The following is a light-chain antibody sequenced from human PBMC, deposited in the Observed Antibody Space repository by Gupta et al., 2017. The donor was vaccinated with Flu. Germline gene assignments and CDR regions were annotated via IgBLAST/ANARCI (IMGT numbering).Light chain of an antibody. V-gene: IGLV1-44*01. CDR2: SNN. CDR3: AAWDDSRNGVV. Sequence: HSVLTQPPSASGTPGPRVTISCSGSSSNIGSNTVNWYQQLPGTAPKLLIYSNNQRPSGVPDRFSGSKSGTSASLAISGPQSEDEADYYCAAWDDSRNGVVFGGGTKLTVL. J-gene: IGLJ2*01. CDR1: SSNIGSNT.